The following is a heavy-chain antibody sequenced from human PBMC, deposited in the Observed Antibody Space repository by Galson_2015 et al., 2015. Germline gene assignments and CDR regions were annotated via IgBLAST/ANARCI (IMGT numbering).Heavy chain of an antibody. CDR1: GSSFTRYW. V-gene: IGHV5-10-1*01. CDR2: IDPSDSYT. J-gene: IGHJ4*02. Sequence: QSGAAVTKPGESLRISCTGSGSSFTRYWLSWVRQMPGKGLERMGRIDPSDSYTHYSPSFPGHVTISADKSISTAYLQWSSLKASDTAMYYCASGPLLVPAATRDEYYFDYWGQGTLVTVSS. D-gene: IGHD2-2*01. CDR3: ASGPLLVPAATRDEYYFDY.